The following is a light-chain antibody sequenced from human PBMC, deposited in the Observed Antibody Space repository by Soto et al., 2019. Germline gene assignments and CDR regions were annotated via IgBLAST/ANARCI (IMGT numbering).Light chain of an antibody. CDR3: QPSTSLPIT. V-gene: IGKV3-20*01. J-gene: IGKJ5*01. Sequence: EVVLTQSPGTLSLSPGDRVTLSCKASQSIATPYLAWYQQTFGQAPRLLISSTSKRAPDIPDRFSGAGSGTDFTLTISRLESEDSGVYYCQPSTSLPITFGQGTRLVI. CDR2: STS. CDR1: QSIATPY.